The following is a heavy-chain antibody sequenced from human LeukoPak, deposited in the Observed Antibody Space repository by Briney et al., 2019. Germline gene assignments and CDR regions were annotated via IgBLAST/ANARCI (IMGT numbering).Heavy chain of an antibody. V-gene: IGHV1-18*01. Sequence: GASVKVSCKASGYTFTSYGISWVRQAPGQGLEWMGWISAYNGNTNYAQKLQGRVTMTTDTSTSTAYMELRSLRSDDTAVYYCARQQLVQLPYYYYYMDVWGKGTTVTISS. CDR3: ARQQLVQLPYYYYYMDV. D-gene: IGHD6-13*01. CDR1: GYTFTSYG. CDR2: ISAYNGNT. J-gene: IGHJ6*03.